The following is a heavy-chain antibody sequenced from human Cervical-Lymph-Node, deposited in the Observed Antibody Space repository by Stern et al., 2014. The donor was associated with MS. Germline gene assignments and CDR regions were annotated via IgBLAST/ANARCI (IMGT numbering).Heavy chain of an antibody. D-gene: IGHD2/OR15-2a*01. CDR2: IRQDGYDK. CDR3: ARDRRAFLDY. CDR1: GFSFGTSW. J-gene: IGHJ4*02. V-gene: IGHV3-7*01. Sequence: EVQLEESGGGLVQPGGSLRLSCVASGFSFGTSWMSWVSQPQGRGLEWVANIRQDGYDKFYVDSVKGRFTISRDNARNSLYLQMNSLTVADTAVYYCARDRRAFLDYWGQGTHVAVSS.